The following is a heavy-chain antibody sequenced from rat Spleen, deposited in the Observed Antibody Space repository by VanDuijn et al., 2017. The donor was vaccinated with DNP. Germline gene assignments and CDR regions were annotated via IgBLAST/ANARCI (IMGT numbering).Heavy chain of an antibody. V-gene: IGHV5-27*01. J-gene: IGHJ2*01. CDR3: TTYRIYNNYY. CDR2: INTGGGIT. Sequence: EVQLVESGGGLVRPGRSLKLSCAASGFTFSNYDMAWVRQAPTKGLEWVASINTGGGITYYRDSVKGRFTISRDNAKSSLYLQMDSLRSEDTATYYCTTYRIYNNYYWGQGVMVTVSS. CDR1: GFTFSNYD. D-gene: IGHD1-10*01.